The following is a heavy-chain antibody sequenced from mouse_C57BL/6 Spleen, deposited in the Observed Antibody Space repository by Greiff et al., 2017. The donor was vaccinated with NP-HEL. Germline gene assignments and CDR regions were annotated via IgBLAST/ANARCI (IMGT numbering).Heavy chain of an antibody. V-gene: IGHV14-4*01. CDR1: GFNIKDDY. Sequence: EVQLQQSGAELVRPGASVKLSCTASGFNIKDDYMHWVKQRPEQGLEWIGWIDPENGDTEYASKFQGKVTITEDTSSKTAYLQLSSLTSEDTAVYYCTTDDGYPFAYWGQGTLVTVSA. CDR3: TTDDGYPFAY. D-gene: IGHD2-3*01. CDR2: IDPENGDT. J-gene: IGHJ3*01.